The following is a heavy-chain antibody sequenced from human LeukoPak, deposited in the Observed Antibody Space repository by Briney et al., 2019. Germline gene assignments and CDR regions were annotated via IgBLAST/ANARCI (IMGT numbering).Heavy chain of an antibody. CDR1: GFTFNSYG. V-gene: IGHV3-33*01. Sequence: PGGSLRLSCAASGFTFNSYGIHWVRQAPGKGLEWVAFIWYDGSNTYYADSVKGRFTISRDNSKNTLYLQLNSLRAEDTAVYYCARARTTRGFDYWGQGTLVTVSS. CDR2: IWYDGSNT. J-gene: IGHJ4*02. CDR3: ARARTTRGFDY. D-gene: IGHD4-17*01.